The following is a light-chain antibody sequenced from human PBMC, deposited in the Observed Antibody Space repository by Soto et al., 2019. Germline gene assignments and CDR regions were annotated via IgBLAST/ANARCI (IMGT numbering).Light chain of an antibody. Sequence: DIQMTQSPSTLSGSVGDRVTITCRASQTISSWLAWYQQKPGKAPKLLIYAASGLHSGVPSRFSGSGSGTDFTLTISSLQPEDFATYYCQQSYVTPWTFGQGTKVDIK. CDR1: QTISSW. J-gene: IGKJ1*01. V-gene: IGKV1-39*01. CDR2: AAS. CDR3: QQSYVTPWT.